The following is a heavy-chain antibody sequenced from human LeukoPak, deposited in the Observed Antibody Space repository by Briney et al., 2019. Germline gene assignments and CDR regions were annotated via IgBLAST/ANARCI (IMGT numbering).Heavy chain of an antibody. V-gene: IGHV3-23*01. CDR1: GFAFSSYA. CDR3: AHTSASGNYYYSYYGMDV. Sequence: PGGSLRLSCAASGFAFSSYAMTWVRQAPGKGLEWVSAISGSGSSTFYADSVKGRFTISRDNSKNTLYLQMNSVRAEDTAIYYFAHTSASGNYYYSYYGMDVFGQWITVTGS. CDR2: ISGSGSST. D-gene: IGHD3-10*01. J-gene: IGHJ6*02.